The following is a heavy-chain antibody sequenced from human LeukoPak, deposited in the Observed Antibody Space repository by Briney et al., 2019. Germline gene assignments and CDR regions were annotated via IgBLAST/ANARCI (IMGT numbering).Heavy chain of an antibody. CDR1: GFTFSSYW. D-gene: IGHD6-13*01. J-gene: IGHJ4*02. Sequence: GGSLRLSCVVSGFTFSSYWMHWVRQAPGKGLVWVSRINTDGSSTNDADSVKGRFTIDKYNVKNTVYLQMNSLRAEDTSVYYCATPGIRDQYDFDLWGQGTLVTVSS. CDR3: ATPGIRDQYDFDL. V-gene: IGHV3-74*01. CDR2: INTDGSST.